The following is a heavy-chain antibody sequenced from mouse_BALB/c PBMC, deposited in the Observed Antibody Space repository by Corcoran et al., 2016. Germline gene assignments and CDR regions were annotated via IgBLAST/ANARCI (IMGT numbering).Heavy chain of an antibody. CDR2: IWWDDDN. J-gene: IGHJ2*01. CDR1: GISLSTSGIC. D-gene: IGHD4-1*01. Sequence: QVTLKESGPVILNPSQTLSLSCSFSGISLSTSGICVGWIRQPSGKGLEWLGHIWWDDDNYYNPSLKSQLTISKDTSRNQVFIKISSVDTADTVTYDGNRRTQTGDYFDFWGAGTTGTVSS. V-gene: IGHV8-8*01. CDR3: NRRTQTGDYFDF.